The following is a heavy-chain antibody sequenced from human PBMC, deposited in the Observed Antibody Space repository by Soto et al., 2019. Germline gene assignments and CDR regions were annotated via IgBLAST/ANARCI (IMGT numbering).Heavy chain of an antibody. CDR3: VRGKNSFDY. Sequence: LRLSCAASGFILSDYYMDWVRQAPGKGLELVARTTNKRAGYTTIYAASVKGRFTISRDESGNSLSLQMSSLNTDDTAVYYCVRGKNSFDYWGQGTLVTVSS. J-gene: IGHJ4*02. CDR1: GFILSDYY. V-gene: IGHV3-72*01. CDR2: TTNKRAGYTT.